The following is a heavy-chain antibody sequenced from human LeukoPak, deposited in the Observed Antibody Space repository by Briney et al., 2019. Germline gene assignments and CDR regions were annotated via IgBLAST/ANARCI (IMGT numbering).Heavy chain of an antibody. Sequence: PGRSLRLSCTASGFNFGDYAMSWVRQAPGKGLEWVSYISSGGRIKYYADSVKGRFTISRDNAKNSLYLQMNSLRAEDTAVYYCARDEPGIAVDVGVYWGQGTLVTVSS. CDR2: ISSGGRIK. CDR1: GFNFGDYA. D-gene: IGHD6-19*01. J-gene: IGHJ4*02. V-gene: IGHV3-48*03. CDR3: ARDEPGIAVDVGVY.